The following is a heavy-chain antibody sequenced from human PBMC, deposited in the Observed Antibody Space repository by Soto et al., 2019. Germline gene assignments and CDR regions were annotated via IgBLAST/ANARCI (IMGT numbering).Heavy chain of an antibody. V-gene: IGHV3-23*01. CDR2: ITGSGGMT. Sequence: EAQLLQSGGGLVPPGGSLRLSCVASGFAFGNYRMAWVRQTPGKGLQWISTITGSGGMTDYEDSVRGRFTVSIDHSKDTVHLQMTSLRADDTAVYYCAKDRTMARGIRAFDIWGQGTTVTISS. D-gene: IGHD3-10*01. CDR3: AKDRTMARGIRAFDI. CDR1: GFAFGNYR. J-gene: IGHJ3*02.